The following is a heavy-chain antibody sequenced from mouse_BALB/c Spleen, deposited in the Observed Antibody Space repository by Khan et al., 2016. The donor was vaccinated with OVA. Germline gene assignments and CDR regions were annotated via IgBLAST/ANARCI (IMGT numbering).Heavy chain of an antibody. CDR2: ISNSGST. J-gene: IGHJ2*02. CDR1: GYSITSNYA. Sequence: EVQLQESGPGLVKPSQSLSLTCTVTGYSITSNYAWNWIRQFPGNKLEWMGYISNSGSTTYNPSLKSRISITRDTSKNQFFLQLKSVTTEDTATYYCARGNYYGYYFDYWGQGTSLTVSS. D-gene: IGHD1-1*01. CDR3: ARGNYYGYYFDY. V-gene: IGHV3-2*02.